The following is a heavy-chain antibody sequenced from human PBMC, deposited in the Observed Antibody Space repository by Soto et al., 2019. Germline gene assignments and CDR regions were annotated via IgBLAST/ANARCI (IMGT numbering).Heavy chain of an antibody. CDR1: GFTFSSYA. J-gene: IGHJ4*02. D-gene: IGHD5-12*01. V-gene: IGHV3-30-3*01. CDR2: ISYDGNNK. Sequence: QVQLVESGGGVVQPGRSLRLSCAASGFTFSSYAMHWVRQAPGKGLEWVAFISYDGNNKYYADSVKGRFTVSRDNCKNTLYLQMNSLRAEDTAVYYCARGHGDGYPKFDFWGQGTLVTVSS. CDR3: ARGHGDGYPKFDF.